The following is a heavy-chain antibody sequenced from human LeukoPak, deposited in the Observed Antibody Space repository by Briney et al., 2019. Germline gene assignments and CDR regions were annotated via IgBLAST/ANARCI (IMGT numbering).Heavy chain of an antibody. D-gene: IGHD3-3*01. CDR3: ARTNYDFWSNYYYMDV. V-gene: IGHV3-11*01. CDR2: ISSSGSTI. J-gene: IGHJ6*03. Sequence: GGSLRLSCAASGFTFSDYYMSWIRQAPGKGLEWVSYISSSGSTIYYADSVKGRFTISRDNAKNSLHPQMNNLRAEATAVYYCARTNYDFWSNYYYMDVWGKGTTVTVSS. CDR1: GFTFSDYY.